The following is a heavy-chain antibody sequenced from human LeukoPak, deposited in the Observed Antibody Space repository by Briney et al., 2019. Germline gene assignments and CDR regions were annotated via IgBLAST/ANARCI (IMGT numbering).Heavy chain of an antibody. CDR1: GYTFTSYG. CDR2: MNPNSGNT. Sequence: GASVTVSCKASGYTFTSYGINWVRQATGQGLEWMGWMNPNSGNTGYAQKFQGRVTMTRNTSISTAYMELSSLRSEDTAVYYCARFPNYYDSSGYLDAFDIWGQGTMVTVSS. D-gene: IGHD3-22*01. CDR3: ARFPNYYDSSGYLDAFDI. J-gene: IGHJ3*02. V-gene: IGHV1-8*01.